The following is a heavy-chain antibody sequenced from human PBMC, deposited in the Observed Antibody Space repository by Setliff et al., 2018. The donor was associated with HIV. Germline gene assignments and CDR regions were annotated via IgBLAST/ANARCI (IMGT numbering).Heavy chain of an antibody. CDR2: IYQTGSI. CDR3: ARQAWHSGRNGYFVDY. J-gene: IGHJ4*02. CDR1: GYSISNGYY. Sequence: SETLSLTCSVSGYSISNGYYWGWFRQSPGKGLEWIATIYQTGSIYYNPSLQNRVTLLLDMSKSQFSLKLSSATAADTAVYYCARQAWHSGRNGYFVDYWGQGMLVTVS. D-gene: IGHD3-22*01. V-gene: IGHV4-38-2*02.